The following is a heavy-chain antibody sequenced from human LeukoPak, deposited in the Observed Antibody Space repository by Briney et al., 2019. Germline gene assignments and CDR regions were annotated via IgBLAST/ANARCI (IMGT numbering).Heavy chain of an antibody. CDR1: GYTFTSYY. J-gene: IGHJ6*03. CDR3: ARVLGEQTYYYYYYYMDV. V-gene: IGHV1-46*01. Sequence: GASVSVSCTASGYTFTSYYMHWVRQAPGQGLEGMGIINPSGGSTSYAQKFQGRVTMTRDTSTSTVYMELSSLRSEDTAVYYCARVLGEQTYYYYYYYMDVWGKGTTVTVSS. CDR2: INPSGGST. D-gene: IGHD3-16*01.